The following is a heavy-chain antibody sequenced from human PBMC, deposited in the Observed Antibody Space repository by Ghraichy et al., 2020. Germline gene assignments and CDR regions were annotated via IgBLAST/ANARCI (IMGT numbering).Heavy chain of an antibody. V-gene: IGHV3-23*01. Sequence: LTLTCAASGFTFSSYAMGWVRQAPGKGLEWVSAITGSGDNTQYADSVKGRFTFSRDNSKNTLYLQLSSLRAEDTAVYYCAKYSSHWWNDVLDIWGQGTMVTVSS. CDR1: GFTFSSYA. CDR2: ITGSGDNT. CDR3: AKYSSHWWNDVLDI. J-gene: IGHJ3*02. D-gene: IGHD2-8*02.